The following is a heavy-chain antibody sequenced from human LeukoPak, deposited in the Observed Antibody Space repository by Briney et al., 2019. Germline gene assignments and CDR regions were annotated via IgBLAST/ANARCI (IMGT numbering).Heavy chain of an antibody. CDR2: IYGSGVSI. CDR1: GFTFKNYV. V-gene: IGHV3-23*01. J-gene: IGHJ4*02. D-gene: IGHD1-14*01. Sequence: PGGSLRLSCVASGFTFKNYVMNWVRQAPGKGLEWLATIYGSGVSISYADSVKGRFTISRDNSNNTLYLQMNSLRAEDTAMYYCAKDLGSESPAEAYWGQGILVTVSS. CDR3: AKDLGSESPAEAY.